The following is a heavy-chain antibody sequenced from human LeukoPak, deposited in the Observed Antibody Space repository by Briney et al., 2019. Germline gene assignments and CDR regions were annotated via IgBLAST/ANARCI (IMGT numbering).Heavy chain of an antibody. Sequence: SETLSLTCTVSGGSISSYYWSWIRQPAGKGLEWIGRIYTSGSTNYHPSLKSRVTMSVDTSKNQFSLKLSSVTAADTAVYYCARDASQWLVRDYFDYWGQGTLVTVSS. CDR1: GGSISSYY. V-gene: IGHV4-4*07. D-gene: IGHD6-19*01. CDR3: ARDASQWLVRDYFDY. J-gene: IGHJ4*02. CDR2: IYTSGST.